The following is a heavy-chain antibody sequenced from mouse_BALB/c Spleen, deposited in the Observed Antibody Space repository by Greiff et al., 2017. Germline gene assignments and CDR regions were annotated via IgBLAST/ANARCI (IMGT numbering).Heavy chain of an antibody. CDR2: IDPYYGGT. CDR1: GYSFTGYN. J-gene: IGHJ4*01. D-gene: IGHD3-1*01. CDR3: ACSSGYLYAMDY. Sequence: EVHLVESGPELEKPGASVKISCKASGYSFTGYNMNWVKQSNGKSLEWIGNIDPYYGGTSYNQKFKGKATLTVDKSSSTAYMQLKSLTSEDSAVYYCACSSGYLYAMDYWGQGTSVTVSS. V-gene: IGHV1-39*01.